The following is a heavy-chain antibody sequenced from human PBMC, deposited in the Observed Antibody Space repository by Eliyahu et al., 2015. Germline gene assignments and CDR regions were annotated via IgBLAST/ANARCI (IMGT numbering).Heavy chain of an antibody. CDR3: VTYYYDSSGTPHDAFHI. Sequence: EVHLVESGGGLTQPGGSLRLSCGASGYXFSTYGMNWXRQXPGKGLEWVSYISSLGSSIYYADSVKGRFTISRDNAKNSLYLQMNSLRVEDTALYYCVTYYYDSSGTPHDAFHIWGQGTMVTVSS. J-gene: IGHJ3*02. CDR2: ISSLGSSI. CDR1: GYXFSTYG. V-gene: IGHV3-48*01. D-gene: IGHD3-22*01.